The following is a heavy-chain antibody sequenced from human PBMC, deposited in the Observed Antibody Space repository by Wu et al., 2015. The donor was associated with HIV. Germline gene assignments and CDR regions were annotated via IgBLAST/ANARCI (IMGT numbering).Heavy chain of an antibody. Sequence: QVQLVQSGAEVKKPGASVKVSCKASGYTFTGYYMHWVRQAPGQGLEWMGWINPNSGGTNYAQKFQGRVTMTRDTSISTAYMELSRLRSDDTAVYYCARVPVDTAIGYPSTFDYWGQGNAGPPSPQ. CDR2: INPNSGGT. CDR1: GYTFTGYY. J-gene: IGHJ4*02. CDR3: ARVPVDTAIGYPSTFDY. D-gene: IGHD5-18*01. V-gene: IGHV1-2*02.